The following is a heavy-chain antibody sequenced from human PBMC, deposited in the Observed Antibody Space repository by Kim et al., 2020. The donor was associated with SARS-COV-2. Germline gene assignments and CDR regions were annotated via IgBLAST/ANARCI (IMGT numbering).Heavy chain of an antibody. CDR3: TRSGDYAFKD. J-gene: IGHJ4*02. CDR2: IYTGGST. V-gene: IGHV3-53*01. Sequence: GGSLRLSCAASGFTVNSAHMTWFRQAPGKGLEWVSIIYTGGSTYYADSMKGRFTISRDNSGNTVYLQMNSLRADDTAVYYCTRSGDYAFKDLGQGTLVTVSS. CDR1: GFTVNSAH. D-gene: IGHD4-17*01.